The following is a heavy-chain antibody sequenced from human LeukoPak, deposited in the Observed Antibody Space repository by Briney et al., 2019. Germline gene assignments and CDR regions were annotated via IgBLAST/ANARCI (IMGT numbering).Heavy chain of an antibody. CDR3: ARVGTYYYDSSGYYAAFDI. CDR1: GYTFTRYY. Sequence: GASVKVSCKASGYTFTRYYMHWVRQAPGQGLEWMGWINPNSGGTNYAQKFQGRVTMTRDTAISTAYMELSRLRSDGTAVYYCARVGTYYYDSSGYYAAFDIWGQGTMVTVSS. D-gene: IGHD3-22*01. J-gene: IGHJ3*02. CDR2: INPNSGGT. V-gene: IGHV1-2*02.